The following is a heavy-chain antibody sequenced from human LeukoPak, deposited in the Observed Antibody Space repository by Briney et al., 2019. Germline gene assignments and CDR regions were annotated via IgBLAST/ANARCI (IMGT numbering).Heavy chain of an antibody. CDR2: IIPILGIA. J-gene: IGHJ4*02. Sequence: GASVKVSCKASGGTFSSYAISWVRQAPGQGLEWMGRIIPILGIANYAQKFQGRVTITADKSTSTAYMELSSLRSEDTAVYYCARDRPGSHWDYWGQGTLVTVSS. CDR3: ARDRPGSHWDY. D-gene: IGHD1-26*01. CDR1: GGTFSSYA. V-gene: IGHV1-69*04.